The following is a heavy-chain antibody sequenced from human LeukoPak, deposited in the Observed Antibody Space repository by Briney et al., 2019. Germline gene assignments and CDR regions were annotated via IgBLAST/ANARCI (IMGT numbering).Heavy chain of an antibody. J-gene: IGHJ6*02. CDR3: ATVRRSSGWLYYYGMDV. V-gene: IGHV1-24*01. CDR2: FDPEDGET. D-gene: IGHD6-19*01. CDR1: GYTLTELF. Sequence: ASVKVSCKVSGYTLTELFMHWVRQAPGKGLEWMGGFDPEDGETIYAQKFQGRVTMTEDTSTNTAYMELSSLRSEDTAVYYCATVRRSSGWLYYYGMDVWGQGTTVTVSS.